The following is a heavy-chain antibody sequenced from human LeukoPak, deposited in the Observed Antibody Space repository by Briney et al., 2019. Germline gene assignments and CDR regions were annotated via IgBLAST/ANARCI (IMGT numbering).Heavy chain of an antibody. D-gene: IGHD4-11*01. CDR3: ARVVYSHYWPEGMDV. CDR1: GDSLSSYY. J-gene: IGHJ6*02. Sequence: ASETLSLTCTVSGDSLSSYYWSWIRQPPGKGLEWIGYIYNSETTNYNPSLESRVTISEDTSKNQFSLMLTSVTAADTAVYYCARVVYSHYWPEGMDVWGQGTTVTVSS. V-gene: IGHV4-59*01. CDR2: IYNSETT.